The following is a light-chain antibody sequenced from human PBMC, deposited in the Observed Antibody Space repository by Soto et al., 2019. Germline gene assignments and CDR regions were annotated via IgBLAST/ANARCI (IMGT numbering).Light chain of an antibody. CDR3: QQYGSLWT. CDR2: GAS. Sequence: EIVLTQSPGTLSLSPGERATLSCRASESVSDNYLAWYQQRSGQAPRLLIYGASSRATGIPDRFSGSGSGTDFTLTISRLEPEDFAVYYCQQYGSLWTFGQGTKVDIK. V-gene: IGKV3-20*01. J-gene: IGKJ1*01. CDR1: ESVSDNY.